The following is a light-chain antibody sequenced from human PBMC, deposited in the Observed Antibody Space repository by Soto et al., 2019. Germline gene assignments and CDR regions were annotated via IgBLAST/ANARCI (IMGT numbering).Light chain of an antibody. CDR3: QHYGSLVLT. CDR1: QSVSSSY. J-gene: IGKJ4*01. Sequence: EIVLTQSPGTLSLSPGERATLSCRASQSVSSSYLAWYQQKPGQAPRLLIYVASSRATGIPDRFSGSGSGTDFTLTISRLEPEDVAVYYCQHYGSLVLTFGGGTKVEIK. V-gene: IGKV3-20*01. CDR2: VAS.